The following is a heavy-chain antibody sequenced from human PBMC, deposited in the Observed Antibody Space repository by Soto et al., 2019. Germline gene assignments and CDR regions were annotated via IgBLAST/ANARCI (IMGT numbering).Heavy chain of an antibody. CDR1: GGSISSYY. CDR2: IDTSGTT. Sequence: SETLSLTCTVSGGSISSYYVSWIRQSAGKGLEWIGRIDTSGTTNYNPSLKSQVTMSVDASKNHFSLNLSSVTAADTAVYYCARGPRGYVYYHGMDVWGQGTTVTVSS. V-gene: IGHV4-4*07. J-gene: IGHJ6*02. D-gene: IGHD3-10*01. CDR3: ARGPRGYVYYHGMDV.